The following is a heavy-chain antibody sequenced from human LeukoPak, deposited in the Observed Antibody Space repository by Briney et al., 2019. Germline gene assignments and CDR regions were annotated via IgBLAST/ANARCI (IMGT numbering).Heavy chain of an antibody. CDR1: GFTFSSYG. J-gene: IGHJ6*03. CDR2: ISYDGSNK. V-gene: IGHV3-30*18. CDR3: AKANQYYYYYMDV. Sequence: PGRSLRLSCAASGFTFSSYGMHWVRQAPGKGLEWVAVISYDGSNKYYADSVKGRFTISRDNSKNTLYLQMNSLRAEDTAVYYCAKANQYYYYYMDVWGKGTTVTVSS.